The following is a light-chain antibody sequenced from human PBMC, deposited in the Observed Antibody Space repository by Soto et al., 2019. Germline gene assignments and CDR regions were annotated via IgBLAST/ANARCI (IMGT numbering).Light chain of an antibody. J-gene: IGKJ2*01. CDR1: QSISSS. CDR2: DAP. CDR3: QQYESYPYS. V-gene: IGKV1-5*01. Sequence: IPMTQSPSTVSASVGDRVTITCRASQSISSSLAWYQQKPGKAPKVLIYDAPSLDSGVPSRFSGSGHGTEFTLAVSSLQPGDFATYSCQQYESYPYSFGQGTKLEIK.